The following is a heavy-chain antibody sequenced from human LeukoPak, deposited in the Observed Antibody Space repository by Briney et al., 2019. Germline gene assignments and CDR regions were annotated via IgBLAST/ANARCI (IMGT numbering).Heavy chain of an antibody. Sequence: GGSLRLSCAASGFTFGNYWMHWVRQPPGKGLVWASRIYVDGRTTNYADSVKGRFTISRDNSKKTLYLQMNSLRPEDTAIFYCARDGGGAAAGTIDSWGQGALVTVSS. J-gene: IGHJ4*02. V-gene: IGHV3-74*01. CDR1: GFTFGNYW. CDR3: ARDGGGAAAGTIDS. D-gene: IGHD6-13*01. CDR2: IYVDGRTT.